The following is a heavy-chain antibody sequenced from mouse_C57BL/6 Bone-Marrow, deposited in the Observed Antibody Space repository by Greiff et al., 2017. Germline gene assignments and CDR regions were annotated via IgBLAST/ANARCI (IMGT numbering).Heavy chain of an antibody. V-gene: IGHV1-61*01. J-gene: IGHJ3*01. CDR3: ASDYGSSYGFAY. Sequence: QVQLQKPGAELVRPGSSVKLSCKASGYTFTSYWMDWVKQRPGQGLEWIGNIYPSDSETHYNQKFKDKATLTVDKSSSTAYMQLSSLTSEDSAVYYCASDYGSSYGFAYWGQGTLVTVSA. D-gene: IGHD1-1*01. CDR2: IYPSDSET. CDR1: GYTFTSYW.